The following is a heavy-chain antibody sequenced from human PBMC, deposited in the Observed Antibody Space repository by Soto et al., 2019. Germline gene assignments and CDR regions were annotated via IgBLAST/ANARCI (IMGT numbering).Heavy chain of an antibody. CDR2: ISWNSGSI. J-gene: IGHJ4*02. Sequence: EVQLVESGGGLVQPGRSLRLSCAASGFPFDDYAMNWVRQTPGKGLEWVSGISWNSGSIDYADSVKGRFTISRDNAKTSLYLQMNSLRPEDTALYYCAKDLGLWFGEPRFDSWGQGTLVTVSS. CDR1: GFPFDDYA. V-gene: IGHV3-9*01. CDR3: AKDLGLWFGEPRFDS. D-gene: IGHD3-10*01.